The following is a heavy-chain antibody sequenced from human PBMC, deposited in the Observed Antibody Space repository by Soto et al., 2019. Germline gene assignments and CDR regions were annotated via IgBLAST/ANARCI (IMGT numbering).Heavy chain of an antibody. Sequence: QVQLQESGPGLVKPSQTLSLTCTVSGDSISSGAYYWSWIRQHPGKGLEWIGYISYSGRTYYNPSLKRPLTISLDTSENQFSLKLTSVTAAATAMYCCARARQYYDCEFDPWGQGTLVTVSS. V-gene: IGHV4-31*01. J-gene: IGHJ5*02. CDR1: GDSISSGAYY. CDR3: ARARQYYDCEFDP. CDR2: ISYSGRT. D-gene: IGHD3-22*01.